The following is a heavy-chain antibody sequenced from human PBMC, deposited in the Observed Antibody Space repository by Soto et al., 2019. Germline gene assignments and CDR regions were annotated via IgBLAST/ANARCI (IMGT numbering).Heavy chain of an antibody. J-gene: IGHJ5*02. CDR1: GYPFSKYG. D-gene: IGHD5-12*01. CDR3: ATSYDSGFDP. Sequence: QLQLVQSGGEVKKPGASVRVSCEAYGYPFSKYGISWIRQAPGQGLEWMGWIKPDNGNTDYAQKFQGRVTMTTDTPSNTAYMELRSLRSDDTAVYSCATSYDSGFDPWGQGTLVSVSS. V-gene: IGHV1-18*04. CDR2: IKPDNGNT.